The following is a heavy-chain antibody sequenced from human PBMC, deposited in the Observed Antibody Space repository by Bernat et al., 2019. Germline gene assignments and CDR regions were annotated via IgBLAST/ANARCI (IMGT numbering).Heavy chain of an antibody. CDR2: IKQDGSVQ. V-gene: IGHV3-7*03. J-gene: IGHJ1*01. Sequence: EVQLVESVGALVQPGGSLRLSCVGSGFSFSVIWMTWVRQAPGKGLEWVANIKQDGSVQHYVDSVKVRFIISRDNTKNSLFLQMNSLRVDDTAVYYCARGYGPENWGQGTLVTVSS. CDR3: ARGYGPEN. CDR1: GFSFSVIW. D-gene: IGHD2-8*02.